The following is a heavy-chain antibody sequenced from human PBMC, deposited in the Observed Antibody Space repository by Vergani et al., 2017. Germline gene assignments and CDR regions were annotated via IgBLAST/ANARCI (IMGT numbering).Heavy chain of an antibody. V-gene: IGHV3-23*01. Sequence: EVQLLESGGGLVQPGGSLRLSCAASGFTFSSYAMSWVRQAPGKGREWVSAISGSGGSTYYADSVKGRFTISRDNSKNTLYLQMNSLRAEDTAVYYCARPHYYGSGSFDLWGRGTLVTVSS. CDR2: ISGSGGST. D-gene: IGHD3-10*01. CDR1: GFTFSSYA. J-gene: IGHJ2*01. CDR3: ARPHYYGSGSFDL.